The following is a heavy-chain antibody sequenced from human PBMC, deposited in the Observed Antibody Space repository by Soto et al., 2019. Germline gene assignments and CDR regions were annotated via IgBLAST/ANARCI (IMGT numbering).Heavy chain of an antibody. Sequence: PGESLKISCKGSGYTFTTYWIAWVRQMPGIGLEWMGIIYPGDSDTRYSPSFQGQVTISADKSISTAFLQWSSLKASDTAMYYCATQTTLGYWGQGTLVTVSS. CDR2: IYPGDSDT. D-gene: IGHD4-17*01. V-gene: IGHV5-51*01. CDR1: GYTFTTYW. J-gene: IGHJ4*02. CDR3: ATQTTLGY.